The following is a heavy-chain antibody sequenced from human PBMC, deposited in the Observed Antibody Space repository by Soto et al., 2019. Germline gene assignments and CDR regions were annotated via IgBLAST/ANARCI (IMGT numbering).Heavy chain of an antibody. D-gene: IGHD2-15*01. CDR2: IMPIFAAP. V-gene: IGHV1-69*06. CDR3: ATGARYCSGGRCYPDD. CDR1: GGTISTNV. Sequence: QVQLMQSGAEVKKPGSSVKVSCKASGGTISTNVISWVRQAPGQGLEWMGEIMPIFAAPNNAQKFQGRLTITADTSTTTVYMELSSLTSEDTAVYFCATGARYCSGGRCYPDDWGKGTLVIVSS. J-gene: IGHJ4*02.